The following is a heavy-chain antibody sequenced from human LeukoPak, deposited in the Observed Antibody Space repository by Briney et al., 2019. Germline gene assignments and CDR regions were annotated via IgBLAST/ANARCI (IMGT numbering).Heavy chain of an antibody. D-gene: IGHD2-15*01. V-gene: IGHV3-66*01. CDR1: GFTVSSNY. J-gene: IGHJ1*01. Sequence: GGSLRLSCAASGFTVSSNYMSWVRQAPGKGLEWVSVIYSGGSTYYADSVKGRFTISRDNSKNTLYLQMNSLRAEDTAVYYCAKDSRNYCSGGSCYPPIEYFQHWGQGTLVTVSS. CDR3: AKDSRNYCSGGSCYPPIEYFQH. CDR2: IYSGGST.